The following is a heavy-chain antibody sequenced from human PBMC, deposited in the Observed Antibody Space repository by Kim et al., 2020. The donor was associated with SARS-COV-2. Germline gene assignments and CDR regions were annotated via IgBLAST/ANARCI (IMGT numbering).Heavy chain of an antibody. J-gene: IGHJ4*02. CDR3: ARTQSSGWYGNRFDY. Sequence: PSLKSRVTISVDTSTNQITLKLSTVNAGDTAVYYCARTQSSGWYGNRFDYWGQGTLVTVSS. V-gene: IGHV4-39*01. D-gene: IGHD6-19*01.